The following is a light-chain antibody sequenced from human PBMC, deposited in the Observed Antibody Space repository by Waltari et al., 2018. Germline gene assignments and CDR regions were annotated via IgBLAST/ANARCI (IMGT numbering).Light chain of an antibody. CDR2: SAS. CDR3: YQQSSGYS. Sequence: GERATLSCRASQSVSSYLAWYQQKPGQVPRLLIHSASSRATGIPDRFSGSGSGTEFTLTISSLEPEDVGVYHCYQQSSGYSFGQGTKVEIK. J-gene: IGKJ2*03. CDR1: QSVSSY. V-gene: IGKV3-11*01.